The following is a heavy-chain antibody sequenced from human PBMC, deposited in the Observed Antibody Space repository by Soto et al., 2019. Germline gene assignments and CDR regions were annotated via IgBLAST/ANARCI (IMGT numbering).Heavy chain of an antibody. D-gene: IGHD5-18*01. V-gene: IGHV4-4*02. CDR1: GGSISSSNW. CDR3: ARDERYSYGYYYYYGMDV. J-gene: IGHJ6*02. CDR2: IYHSGST. Sequence: SETLSLTCAVSGGSISSSNWWSWVRQPPGKGLEWIGEIYHSGSTNYNPSLKSRVTISVDKSKNQFSLKLNSVTAADTALYYCARDERYSYGYYYYYGMDVWGQGTTVTVSS.